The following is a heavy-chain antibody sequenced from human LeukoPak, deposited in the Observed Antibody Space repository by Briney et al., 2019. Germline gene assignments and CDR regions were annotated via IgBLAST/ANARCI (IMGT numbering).Heavy chain of an antibody. Sequence: SVKVSCKASGYTFTGYYMHWVRQAPGQGLEWMGGIIPIFGSANYAQKFQGRVTIIADESTSTAYMELSSLRSEDTAVYYCARDPRFGEFNNAFDIWGQGTMVTVSS. D-gene: IGHD3-10*02. CDR1: GYTFTGYY. J-gene: IGHJ3*02. V-gene: IGHV1-69*13. CDR3: ARDPRFGEFNNAFDI. CDR2: IIPIFGSA.